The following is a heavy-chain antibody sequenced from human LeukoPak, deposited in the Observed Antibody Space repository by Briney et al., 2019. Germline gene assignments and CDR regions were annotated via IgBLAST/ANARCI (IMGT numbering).Heavy chain of an antibody. CDR1: GGSISSGDYY. Sequence: PSETLSLTCTVSGGSISSGDYYWRWIRQPPGKGLEWIGYIYYSGSTYYNPSLKSRITISVDTYKNQFSLKLSSVTAADTAVYYCARDEWGSVDYWGQGTLVTVSS. J-gene: IGHJ4*02. CDR3: ARDEWGSVDY. V-gene: IGHV4-30-4*08. D-gene: IGHD7-27*01. CDR2: IYYSGST.